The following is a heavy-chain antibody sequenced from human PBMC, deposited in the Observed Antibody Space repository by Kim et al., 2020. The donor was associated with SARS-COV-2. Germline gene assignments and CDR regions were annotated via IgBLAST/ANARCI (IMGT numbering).Heavy chain of an antibody. CDR3: ASTALFHTIFGVVSPYYYYYGMDV. V-gene: IGHV1-46*01. D-gene: IGHD3-3*01. J-gene: IGHJ6*01. CDR2: INPSGGST. Sequence: ASVKVSCKASGYTFTSYYMHWVRQAPGQGLEWMGIINPSGGSTSYAQKFQGRVTMTRDTSTSTVYMELSSLRSEDTAVYYCASTALFHTIFGVVSPYYYYYGMDVWGQGTTVTVSS. CDR1: GYTFTSYY.